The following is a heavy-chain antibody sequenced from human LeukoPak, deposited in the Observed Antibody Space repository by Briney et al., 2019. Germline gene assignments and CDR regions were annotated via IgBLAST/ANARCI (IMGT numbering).Heavy chain of an antibody. V-gene: IGHV5-51*01. CDR2: IYPGDSDT. J-gene: IGHJ4*02. D-gene: IGHD4-23*01. Sequence: GESLKISCKGSGYSFTNYWIGWVRQMPGKGLEWMAFIYPGDSDTRYSPPFQGQVTTSADKSISVAYLQWSSLKASDTAMYYCARTSGDYGGNVLYFDDWGQGTLVTVSS. CDR3: ARTSGDYGGNVLYFDD. CDR1: GYSFTNYW.